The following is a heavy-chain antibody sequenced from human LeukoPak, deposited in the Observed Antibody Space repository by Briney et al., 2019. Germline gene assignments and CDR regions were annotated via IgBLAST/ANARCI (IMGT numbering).Heavy chain of an antibody. D-gene: IGHD3-10*01. CDR3: AKVLYSEYYGWGSYFEGDYFDY. CDR1: GFTFSSYA. CDR2: ISGSGRST. V-gene: IGHV3-23*01. Sequence: GGSLRLFCAASGFTFSSYAMIWLRQAPGKALEWVSAISGSGRSTYYAHSEKGRFTISRENSKNTMYLKMNSLRAEDTAVYYCAKVLYSEYYGWGSYFEGDYFDYWGQGTLVTVSS. J-gene: IGHJ4*02.